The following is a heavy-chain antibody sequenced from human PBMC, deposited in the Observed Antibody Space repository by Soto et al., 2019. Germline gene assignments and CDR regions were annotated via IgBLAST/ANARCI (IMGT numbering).Heavy chain of an antibody. J-gene: IGHJ3*02. CDR1: GYTFTSYG. D-gene: IGHD2-15*01. CDR2: ISAYNGNT. V-gene: IGHV1-18*01. CDR3: ARDPQLLRGGDAFDI. Sequence: ASVKVSCKASGYTFTSYGISWVRQAPGQGLEWMGWISAYNGNTNYAQKLQGRVTMTTDTSTSTAYMELRSLRSDDTAVYYCARDPQLLRGGDAFDIWGQGTMVTVSS.